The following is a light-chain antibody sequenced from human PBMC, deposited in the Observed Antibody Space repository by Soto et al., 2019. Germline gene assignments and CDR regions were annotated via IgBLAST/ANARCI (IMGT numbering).Light chain of an antibody. J-gene: IGKJ1*01. CDR2: KAS. V-gene: IGKV1-5*03. CDR1: QSINSW. Sequence: DIQMTQSPSTLSASVGDRVSITCRTSQSINSWLAWYQQKPGEAPKLLIYKASSLESGVPSRFSGSRSGTEFTLTISSLQPDDFATYYCQQYHNYWTFVQGTKVDI. CDR3: QQYHNYWT.